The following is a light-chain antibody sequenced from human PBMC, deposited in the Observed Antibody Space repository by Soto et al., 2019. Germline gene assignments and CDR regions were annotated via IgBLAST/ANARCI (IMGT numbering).Light chain of an antibody. V-gene: IGKV3-15*01. CDR3: QQSYSTPG. CDR2: GAS. J-gene: IGKJ4*02. CDR1: QSVATN. Sequence: ETVMTQSPATLSVSPGERASLSCRASQSVATNLAWYQQKPGQAPRLLIYGASTRATDIPARFSGSGSGTEFTLTISSLQPEDFATYYCQQSYSTPGFGGGTKVDIK.